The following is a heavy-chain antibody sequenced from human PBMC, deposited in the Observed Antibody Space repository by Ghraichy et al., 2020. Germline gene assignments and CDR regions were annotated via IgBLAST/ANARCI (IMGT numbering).Heavy chain of an antibody. CDR2: IYTSGST. D-gene: IGHD2-2*01. CDR1: GGSISSYY. Sequence: SETLSLTCTVSGGSISSYYWSWIRQPAGKGLEWIGRIYTSGSTNYNPSLKSRVTMSVDTSKNQFSLKLSSVTAADTAVYYCARDRPIVPALWFDPWGQGTLVTVSS. J-gene: IGHJ5*02. V-gene: IGHV4-4*07. CDR3: ARDRPIVPALWFDP.